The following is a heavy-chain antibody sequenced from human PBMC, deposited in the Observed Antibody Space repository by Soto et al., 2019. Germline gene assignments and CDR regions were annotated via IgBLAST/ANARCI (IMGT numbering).Heavy chain of an antibody. CDR2: IYTSGST. J-gene: IGHJ6*02. CDR3: ARENTMVRGVIIRYYYGMDV. V-gene: IGHV4-4*07. D-gene: IGHD3-10*01. CDR1: GGSISIYY. Sequence: PSETLSLNCTVSGGSISIYYWSWIRHPAGKGLEWIGRIYTSGSTNYNPSLKSRVTMSVDTSKNQFSLKLSSVTAADTAVYYCARENTMVRGVIIRYYYGMDVWGQGTTVTVSS.